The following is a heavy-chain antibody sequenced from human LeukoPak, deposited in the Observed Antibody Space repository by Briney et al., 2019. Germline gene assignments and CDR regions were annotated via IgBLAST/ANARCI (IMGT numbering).Heavy chain of an antibody. CDR2: IGAST. CDR3: AKAGCCGSTSCKFDY. CDR1: GFTFCSYA. V-gene: IGHV3-23*01. J-gene: IGHJ4*02. D-gene: IGHD2-2*01. Sequence: GGSLRLSCAASGFTFCSYAMSWVRQAPGKGLEWVSVIGASTFYAESVKGRFTISRDNSKNTLYLQMNSLRAEDTAVYYCAKAGCCGSTSCKFDYWGQGTLVTVSS.